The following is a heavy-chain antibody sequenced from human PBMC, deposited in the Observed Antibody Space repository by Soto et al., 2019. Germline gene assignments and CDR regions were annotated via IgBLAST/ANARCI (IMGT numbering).Heavy chain of an antibody. V-gene: IGHV3-30*03. CDR2: ISYDGSNK. J-gene: IGHJ6*02. CDR3: ASYYYGSGSYSYYYYAMDF. Sequence: GGSLRLSCAAYGFTFSSYGMHWVRQAPGKGLEWVAVISYDGSNKYYADSVKGRFTISRDNSKNTLYLQMNSLRAEDTAVYYCASYYYGSGSYSYYYYAMDFWGQFTTVT. D-gene: IGHD3-10*01. CDR1: GFTFSSYG.